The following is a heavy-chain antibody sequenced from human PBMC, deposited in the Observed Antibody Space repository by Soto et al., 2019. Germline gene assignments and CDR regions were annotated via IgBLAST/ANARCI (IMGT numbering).Heavy chain of an antibody. V-gene: IGHV4-61*01. D-gene: IGHD6-19*01. CDR1: GYSVRNTNYY. J-gene: IGHJ3*01. CDR3: ASMNLPAGHAFDV. Sequence: ETRPVTCAVSGYSVRNTNYYWSWIRQPPGKGLKWIGCIYYTGATNYKTSLKSRVNISLDTYKNQFSLQLNSVTTADTAVYVCASMNLPAGHAFDVWGKGLRVTV. CDR2: IYYTGAT.